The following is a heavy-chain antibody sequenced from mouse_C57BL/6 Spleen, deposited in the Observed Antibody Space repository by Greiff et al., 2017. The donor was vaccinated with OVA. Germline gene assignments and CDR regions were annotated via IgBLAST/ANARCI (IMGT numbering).Heavy chain of an antibody. Sequence: QVQLQQPGAELVKPGASVKMSCKASGYTFTSYWITWVKQRPGQGLEWIGDIYPGSGSTNYNEKFKSKATLTVDTSSSTAYMQLSSLTSEDASVYYCASVRSWGSSRVDYWGQGTTLTVSS. V-gene: IGHV1-55*01. J-gene: IGHJ2*01. CDR2: IYPGSGST. CDR3: ASVRSWGSSRVDY. CDR1: GYTFTSYW. D-gene: IGHD1-1*01.